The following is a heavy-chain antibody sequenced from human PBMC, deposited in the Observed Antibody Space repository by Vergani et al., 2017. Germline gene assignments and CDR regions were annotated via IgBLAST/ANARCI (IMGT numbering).Heavy chain of an antibody. V-gene: IGHV4-34*01. J-gene: IGHJ6*02. CDR1: GGSFSGYY. CDR3: APRRPYCSGGSCYNEDYGMDV. Sequence: QVQLQQWGAGLLKPSETLSLTCAVYGGSFSGYYWSWIRQPPGKGLEWIGEINHSGSTNYNPSLKSRVTISVDTAKNQFSLKLSSVTAADTAVYYCAPRRPYCSGGSCYNEDYGMDVWGQGTTVTVSS. CDR2: INHSGST. D-gene: IGHD2-15*01.